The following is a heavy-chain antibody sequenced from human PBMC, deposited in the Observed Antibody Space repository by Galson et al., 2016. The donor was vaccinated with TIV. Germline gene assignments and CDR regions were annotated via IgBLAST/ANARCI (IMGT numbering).Heavy chain of an antibody. Sequence: SLRLSCAASGFIVSGNYMTWVRQAPGKGLEWVSLIYSGGSTSYADSAKGRFTISRDNSENTVYLQMNSLRADDTAVYYCARDRRHCGNECYLYYYYGMDVWGQGTTVTVSS. CDR2: IYSGGST. J-gene: IGHJ6*02. V-gene: IGHV3-66*02. CDR1: GFIVSGNY. CDR3: ARDRRHCGNECYLYYYYGMDV. D-gene: IGHD2-21*01.